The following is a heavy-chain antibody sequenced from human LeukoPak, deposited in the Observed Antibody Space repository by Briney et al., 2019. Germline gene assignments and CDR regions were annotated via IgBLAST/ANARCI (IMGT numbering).Heavy chain of an antibody. CDR2: ISESGAST. CDR3: VRDWGYDSSGYWQKYFDT. D-gene: IGHD3-22*01. V-gene: IGHV3-23*01. CDR1: AFTFNTFDNFA. J-gene: IGHJ4*02. Sequence: GGSLRLSCSVSAFTFNTFDNFAMNWVRQAPGKGLEWVAAISESGASTYYAASVKGRFTISRDNAKNTLYLQMNSLRAEDTAVYYCVRDWGYDSSGYWQKYFDTWGQGTLVTVSS.